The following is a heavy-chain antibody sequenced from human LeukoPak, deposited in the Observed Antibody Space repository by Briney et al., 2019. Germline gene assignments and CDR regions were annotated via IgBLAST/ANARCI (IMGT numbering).Heavy chain of an antibody. CDR3: ARDLHYYGSGSHDY. Sequence: GGSLRLSCAASGFTFSSYAMSWVRQAPGKGLEWVSAISGSGGSTYYADSVKGRFTISRDNAKNSLYLQMNSLRAEDTAVYYCARDLHYYGSGSHDYWGQGTLVTVSS. V-gene: IGHV3-23*01. CDR2: ISGSGGST. CDR1: GFTFSSYA. J-gene: IGHJ4*02. D-gene: IGHD3-10*01.